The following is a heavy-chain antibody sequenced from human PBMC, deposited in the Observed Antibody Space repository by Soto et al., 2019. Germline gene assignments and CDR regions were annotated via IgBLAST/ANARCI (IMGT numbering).Heavy chain of an antibody. CDR1: GGTFSSYA. Sequence: QVQLVQSGAEVKKPGSSVKVSCKASGGTFSSYAISWVRQAPGQGLEWMGGIIPIFGTANYAQKFQGRGTITGDDSTRGADMELSGLGAEDSAGDYCAIGPGIAVAETYGMDVWGQGTTVTVSS. CDR2: IIPIFGTA. V-gene: IGHV1-69*12. J-gene: IGHJ6*02. D-gene: IGHD6-19*01. CDR3: AIGPGIAVAETYGMDV.